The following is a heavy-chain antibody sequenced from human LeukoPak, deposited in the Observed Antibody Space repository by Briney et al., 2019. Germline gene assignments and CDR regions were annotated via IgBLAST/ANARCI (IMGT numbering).Heavy chain of an antibody. CDR1: GFTFSSHA. J-gene: IGHJ4*02. D-gene: IGHD6-19*01. V-gene: IGHV3-23*01. CDR2: ISGSGGDT. Sequence: PGGSLRLSCAASGFTFSSHAMSWVRQAPGKGLEWVSGISGSGGDTYYADSVKGRFTISRDNSQDTLYLQMNSLRVEDTAVYYCAKLPTASGSRGAFDCWGQGTLVTVSS. CDR3: AKLPTASGSRGAFDC.